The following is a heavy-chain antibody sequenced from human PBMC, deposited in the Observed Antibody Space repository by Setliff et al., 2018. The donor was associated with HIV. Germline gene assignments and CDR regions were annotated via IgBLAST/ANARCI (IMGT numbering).Heavy chain of an antibody. CDR2: IYYSGST. CDR1: GGFSGGDMVVHD. Sequence: PSETLSLTCSVSGGFSGGDMVVHDWIWIWKSPGKGLEWLGYIYYSGSTNYNPSLKSRVTISVDTSKNQFSLKLSSVTAADTAVYYCARGPGGYSYGLPDYWGQGTLVTVSS. CDR3: ARGPGGYSYGLPDY. D-gene: IGHD5-18*01. V-gene: IGHV4-61*08. J-gene: IGHJ4*02.